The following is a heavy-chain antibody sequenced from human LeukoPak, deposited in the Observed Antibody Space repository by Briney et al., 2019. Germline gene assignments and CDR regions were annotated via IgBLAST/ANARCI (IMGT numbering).Heavy chain of an antibody. CDR1: GYSISSSNW. CDR3: ARTSLITGTHWYFDL. CDR2: IYYSGSI. J-gene: IGHJ2*01. D-gene: IGHD1-20*01. V-gene: IGHV4-28*05. Sequence: PSDTLSLTCAVSGYSISSSNWWGWIRQPPGKGLEWIGYIYYSGSIYYNSSLKSRVTMSVDTSNDQFSLKLSSVTAVDTAVYYCARTSLITGTHWYFDLWGRGTLVTVSS.